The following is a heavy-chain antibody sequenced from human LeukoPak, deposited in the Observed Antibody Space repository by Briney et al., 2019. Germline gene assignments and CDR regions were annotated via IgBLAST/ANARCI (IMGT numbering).Heavy chain of an antibody. D-gene: IGHD3-22*01. J-gene: IGHJ4*02. Sequence: ASVKVSCKASGYTFTDYTMHWLRQAPGQRLDWMGWINGGSGNTKYSPEFQGRVTITRDTSASTAYMELSSLRSEDTAVYYCANPRYDSSGYYYVDWGQGALVTVSS. CDR1: GYTFTDYT. CDR3: ANPRYDSSGYYYVD. CDR2: INGGSGNT. V-gene: IGHV1-3*01.